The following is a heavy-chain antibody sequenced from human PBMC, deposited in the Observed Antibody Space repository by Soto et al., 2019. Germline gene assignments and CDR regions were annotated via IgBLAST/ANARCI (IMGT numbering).Heavy chain of an antibody. V-gene: IGHV4-39*01. CDR1: GGSISTGGYY. CDR2: IYYRGIT. CDR3: ARRDGSGTYYTSFDF. Sequence: SETLSLTCTVSGGSISTGGYYWGWIRQPPGKGLEWIGSIYYRGITYYNPSLKSRVTISVDTSKNQFSLKLSSVTAADTAMYYCARRDGSGTYYTSFDFWGQRTPVTVSS. J-gene: IGHJ4*02. D-gene: IGHD3-10*01.